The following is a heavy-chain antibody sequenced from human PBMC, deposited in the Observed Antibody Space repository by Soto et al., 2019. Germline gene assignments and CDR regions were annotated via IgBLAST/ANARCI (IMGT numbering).Heavy chain of an antibody. D-gene: IGHD3-10*01. J-gene: IGHJ6*02. CDR1: GFTFSSYG. V-gene: IGHV3-33*01. Sequence: GGSLRLSGATSGFTFSSYGMHWVRQAPGKGLEWVAVIWYDGSNKYYADSVKGRFTISRDNSNNTLYLQMNSLRAEDSAVYYCARGDYGSGSYSVYYYYGMDVWGQGTTVTVSS. CDR3: ARGDYGSGSYSVYYYYGMDV. CDR2: IWYDGSNK.